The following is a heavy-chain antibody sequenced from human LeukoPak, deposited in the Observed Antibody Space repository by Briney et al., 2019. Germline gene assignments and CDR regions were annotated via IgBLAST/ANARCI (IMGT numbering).Heavy chain of an antibody. CDR3: TRFSISAPGTGFDY. CDR1: GFTFSNAW. CDR2: IKSKTDGGTT. D-gene: IGHD6-13*01. Sequence: GGSLRLACAASGFTFSNAWMSWVRQAPGRGLEWVGGIKSKTDGGTTDYAAHVKGRFTISRDDSKSIAYLQMNSLKTEDTAVYYCTRFSISAPGTGFDYWGQGTRVTVSS. J-gene: IGHJ4*02. V-gene: IGHV3-15*01.